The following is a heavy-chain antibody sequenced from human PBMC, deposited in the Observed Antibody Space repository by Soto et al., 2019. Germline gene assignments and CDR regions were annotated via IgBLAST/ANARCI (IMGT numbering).Heavy chain of an antibody. D-gene: IGHD5-18*01. J-gene: IGHJ4*02. CDR1: GGSISSGGYY. CDR3: ARRVDTAMQNHFDY. CDR2: IYYSGST. Sequence: QVQLQESGPGLVKPSQTLSLTCTVSGGSISSGGYYWSWIRQHPGKGLEWIGYIYYSGSTYYNPSLKSRVTIAVDTSKNQFSLKLSSVTAADTAVYYCARRVDTAMQNHFDYWGQGSLVTVSS. V-gene: IGHV4-31*03.